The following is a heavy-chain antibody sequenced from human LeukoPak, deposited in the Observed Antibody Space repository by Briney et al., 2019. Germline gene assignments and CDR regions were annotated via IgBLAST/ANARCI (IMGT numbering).Heavy chain of an antibody. Sequence: GASVKVSCKASGYTFTSYYIHWVRQAPGQGLEWMGIINPSGGSTSYAQKFQGRVTMTRDTSTSTVYMELSSLRSEDTAVYYCARDEGYCSSTSCYPSYNWFDPWGQGTLVTVSS. CDR2: INPSGGST. D-gene: IGHD2-2*01. CDR1: GYTFTSYY. V-gene: IGHV1-46*01. CDR3: ARDEGYCSSTSCYPSYNWFDP. J-gene: IGHJ5*02.